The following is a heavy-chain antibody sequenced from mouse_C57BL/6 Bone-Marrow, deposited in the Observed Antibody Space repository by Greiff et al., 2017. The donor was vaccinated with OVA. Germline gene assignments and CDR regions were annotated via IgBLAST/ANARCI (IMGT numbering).Heavy chain of an antibody. Sequence: EVQLVESGAELVRPGASVKLSCTASGFNIKDDYMHWVKQRPEQGLEWIGWIDPENGDTEYASKFQGKATITADTSSNTAYLQLSSLTSEDTAVYYCTRGDYENWYFDVWGTGTTVTVSS. V-gene: IGHV14-4*01. CDR3: TRGDYENWYFDV. CDR1: GFNIKDDY. D-gene: IGHD2-4*01. J-gene: IGHJ1*03. CDR2: IDPENGDT.